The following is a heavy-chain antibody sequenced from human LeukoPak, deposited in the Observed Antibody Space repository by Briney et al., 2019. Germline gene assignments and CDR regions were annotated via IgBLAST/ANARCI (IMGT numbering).Heavy chain of an antibody. V-gene: IGHV1-8*03. CDR1: GYTFTSYD. D-gene: IGHD6-19*01. J-gene: IGHJ6*03. CDR3: ARTLPQGDTGWFYYMDV. Sequence: ASVKVSCKASGYTFTSYDINWVRQATGQGLEWMGWMNPNSGNTGYAQKFQGRVTITRNTSISTAYMELSSLTSEDTAVYYCARTLPQGDTGWFYYMDVWGTGTTVTISS. CDR2: MNPNSGNT.